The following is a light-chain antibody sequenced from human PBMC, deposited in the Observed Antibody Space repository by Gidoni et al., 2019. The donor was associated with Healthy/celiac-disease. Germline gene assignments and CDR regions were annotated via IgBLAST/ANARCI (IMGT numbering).Light chain of an antibody. CDR2: AAS. J-gene: IGKJ4*01. V-gene: IGKV1-27*01. Sequence: DLKMTQYPSSLSASVGDRVNIPCRASQGISNYLAWYQHKPGKVPKLLIYAASTLQSGVPSQFSGRGAGKDFTLNISSLQAEDGATYYWQKYSSAPSLTFGGGTKVEIK. CDR3: QKYSSAPSLT. CDR1: QGISNY.